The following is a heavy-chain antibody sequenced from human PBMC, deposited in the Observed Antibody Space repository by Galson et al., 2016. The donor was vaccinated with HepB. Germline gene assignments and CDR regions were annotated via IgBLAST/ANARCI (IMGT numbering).Heavy chain of an antibody. CDR1: GFRVSAHH. Sequence: SLRLSCAVSGFRVSAHHVGWFRQAPGKGLECVSVLYGGGGTYHTDSVKGRFSVSRDNSKNTLYLQMNSLRAADTAVFYCAKDPEYSAPPNCWGQGTLVIVSS. J-gene: IGHJ4*02. CDR2: LYGGGGT. D-gene: IGHD5-12*01. V-gene: IGHV3-53*01. CDR3: AKDPEYSAPPNC.